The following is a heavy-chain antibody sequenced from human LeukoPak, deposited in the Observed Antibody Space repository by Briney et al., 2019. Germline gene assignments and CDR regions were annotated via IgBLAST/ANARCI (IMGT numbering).Heavy chain of an antibody. D-gene: IGHD3-10*01. CDR3: ARDRVLWFGETYYGMDV. Sequence: SETLSLTCTVSGGSISSYYWSWIRQPAGKGLEWIGRIYTSGSTNYNPSLKSRVTMSVDTSKNQFSLKLSSVTAADTAVYYCARDRVLWFGETYYGMDVWGQGTTVTVSS. V-gene: IGHV4-4*07. J-gene: IGHJ6*02. CDR2: IYTSGST. CDR1: GGSISSYY.